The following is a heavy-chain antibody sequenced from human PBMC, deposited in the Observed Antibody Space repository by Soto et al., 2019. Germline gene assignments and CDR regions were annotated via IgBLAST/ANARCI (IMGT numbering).Heavy chain of an antibody. CDR3: ARDPAP. Sequence: TLPLTGTVSGGSMTRGGYYWSWIRQHPGKGLEWIGYIYNSGTTYYNPSLKSRVTISVDTSKNQFSLKLTSVTAADTAVYYCARDPAPWGQGTLVTVSS. J-gene: IGHJ5*02. CDR2: IYNSGTT. V-gene: IGHV4-31*03. CDR1: GGSMTRGGYY.